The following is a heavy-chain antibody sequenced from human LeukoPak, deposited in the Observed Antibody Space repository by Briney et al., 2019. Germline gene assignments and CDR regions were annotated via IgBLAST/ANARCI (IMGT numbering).Heavy chain of an antibody. V-gene: IGHV3-48*02. J-gene: IGHJ5*02. D-gene: IGHD6-19*01. Sequence: GGSLRLSCAASGFMFSTYSMNWVRQAPGRGLEWVSYISSRGGGTTHYADSVKGRFTISRDNGKNSLYLRMNSLRDEDTAVYYCARTGDSSGYYVWFDPWGQGTLVTVSS. CDR1: GFMFSTYS. CDR2: ISSRGGGTT. CDR3: ARTGDSSGYYVWFDP.